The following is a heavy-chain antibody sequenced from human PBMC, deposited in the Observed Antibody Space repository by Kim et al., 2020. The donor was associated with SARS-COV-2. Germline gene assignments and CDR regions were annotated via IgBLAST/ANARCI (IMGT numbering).Heavy chain of an antibody. J-gene: IGHJ4*01. CDR1: GFTFSNYG. V-gene: IGHV3-33*01. CDR2: IWYDGGNK. Sequence: GGSLRLSCAASGFTFSNYGMHWVRQAPGKGLEWVALIWYDGGNKNYADSVKGRFTISRDNSKNTLYLQMNSLRAEDTAVYYCARDPVRFIAAVNNYFDY. D-gene: IGHD6-13*01. CDR3: ARDPVRFIAAVNNYFDY.